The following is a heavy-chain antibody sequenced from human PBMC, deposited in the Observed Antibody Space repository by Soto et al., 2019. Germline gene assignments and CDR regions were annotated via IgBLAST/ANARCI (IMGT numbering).Heavy chain of an antibody. D-gene: IGHD4-17*01. CDR3: ARTNRSSYGDSTLNYFDC. CDR2: IIPIFGTA. CDR1: GGTFSSYA. Sequence: ASVKVSCKASGGTFSSYAISWVRQAPGQGLEWMGGIIPIFGTANYAQKFQGRVTITADESTSTAYMELSSLRSEDTAVYYCARTNRSSYGDSTLNYFDCLGQGNLVTVSS. V-gene: IGHV1-69*13. J-gene: IGHJ4*02.